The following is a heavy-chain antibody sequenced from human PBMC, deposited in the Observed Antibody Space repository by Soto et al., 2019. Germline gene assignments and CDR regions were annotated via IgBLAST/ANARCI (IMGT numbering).Heavy chain of an antibody. CDR3: ARVTMEGNYYMDV. Sequence: ASVKVSCKASGYTFTSYGISWVRQAPGQGLEWMGWISAYNGNTKYSQKFQGRVTITRDTSTSTVYMELSSLRSEDTAVYYCARVTMEGNYYMDVWGKGTTVTVSS. CDR2: ISAYNGNT. CDR1: GYTFTSYG. D-gene: IGHD3-10*01. J-gene: IGHJ6*03. V-gene: IGHV1-18*01.